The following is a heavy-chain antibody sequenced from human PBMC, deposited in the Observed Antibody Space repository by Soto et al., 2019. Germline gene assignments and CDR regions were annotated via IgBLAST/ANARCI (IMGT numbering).Heavy chain of an antibody. J-gene: IGHJ4*02. CDR2: ISAYNGNT. V-gene: IGHV1-18*01. CDR1: GYTFTSYA. D-gene: IGHD3-22*01. CDR3: ARQRVDSSGYYLFDY. Sequence: GASVKVSCKASGYTFTSYAMHWVRQAPGQRLEWKGWISAYNGNTNYAQKLQGRVTMTTDTSTSTAYMELRSLRSDDTAVYYCARQRVDSSGYYLFDYWGQGTLVTVSS.